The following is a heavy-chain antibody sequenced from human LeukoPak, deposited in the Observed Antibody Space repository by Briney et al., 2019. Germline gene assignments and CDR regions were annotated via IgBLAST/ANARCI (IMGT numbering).Heavy chain of an antibody. D-gene: IGHD2-2*01. CDR3: AREGGQLPIDY. CDR1: GGTFSSYA. Sequence: ASVKVSCKASGGTFSSYAISWVRQAPGQGLEWMGWINPNSGGTNYAQKFQGRVTMTRDTSISTAYMELSRLRSDDTAVYYCAREGGQLPIDYWGQGTLVTVSS. CDR2: INPNSGGT. V-gene: IGHV1-2*02. J-gene: IGHJ4*02.